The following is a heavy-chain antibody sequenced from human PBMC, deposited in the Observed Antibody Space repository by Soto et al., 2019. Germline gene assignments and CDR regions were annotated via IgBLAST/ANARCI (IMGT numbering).Heavy chain of an antibody. J-gene: IGHJ5*02. CDR1: GGTFSSYA. Sequence: SVKVSCKASGGTFSSYAISWVQQAPGQGLEWMGGIIPIFGTANYAQKFQGRVTITADESTSTAYMELSSLRSEDTAVYYCARERSGGRGWFDPWGQGTLVTVSS. V-gene: IGHV1-69*13. CDR2: IIPIFGTA. D-gene: IGHD2-15*01. CDR3: ARERSGGRGWFDP.